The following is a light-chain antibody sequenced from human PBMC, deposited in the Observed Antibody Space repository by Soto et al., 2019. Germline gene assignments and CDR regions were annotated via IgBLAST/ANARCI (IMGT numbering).Light chain of an antibody. V-gene: IGKV3-15*01. CDR1: QSVSSTY. J-gene: IGKJ1*01. CDR3: QQYNLRRT. Sequence: IGLTKPPVTLSLYRGQRATLSCRASQSVSSTYLIWYQQKPGQAPRLLIYGASSRATGIPARFSGSGSGTEFTLTISSLQSEDFAVYYCQQYNLRRTFGQGTKVDI. CDR2: GAS.